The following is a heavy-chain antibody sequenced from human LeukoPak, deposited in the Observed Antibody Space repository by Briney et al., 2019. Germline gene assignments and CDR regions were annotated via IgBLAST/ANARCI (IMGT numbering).Heavy chain of an antibody. CDR2: INPSGGST. Sequence: ASVKVSCKASGYTFTSYDINWVRQATGQGLEWMGIINPSGGSTSYAQKFQGRVTMTRDMSTSTVYMELSSLRSEDTAVYYCARSVAAADPGDYWGQGTLVTVSS. CDR3: ARSVAAADPGDY. CDR1: GYTFTSYD. D-gene: IGHD6-13*01. V-gene: IGHV1-46*01. J-gene: IGHJ4*02.